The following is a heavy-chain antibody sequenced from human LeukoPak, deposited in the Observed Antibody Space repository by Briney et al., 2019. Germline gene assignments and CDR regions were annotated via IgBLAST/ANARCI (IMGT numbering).Heavy chain of an antibody. D-gene: IGHD3-22*01. Sequence: PGGSLRLSCAASGFTFSSYGMHWVRQAPGKGLEWVAFIRYDGSNKYYADSVKGRFTISRDNSKNTLYLQMNGLRAEDTAVYYCARVRHKRNYDSSTYYGYRGQGTLVTVSS. V-gene: IGHV3-30*02. CDR1: GFTFSSYG. J-gene: IGHJ4*02. CDR2: IRYDGSNK. CDR3: ARVRHKRNYDSSTYYGY.